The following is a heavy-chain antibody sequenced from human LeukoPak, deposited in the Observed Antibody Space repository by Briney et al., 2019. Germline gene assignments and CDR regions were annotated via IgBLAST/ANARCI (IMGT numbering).Heavy chain of an antibody. CDR1: DFTVSSNY. D-gene: IGHD3-22*01. J-gene: IGHJ4*02. V-gene: IGHV3-53*01. Sequence: PGGSLRLSCAASDFTVSSNYMNWVRQAPGKGLEWVSVIHGGGRTYYADSVKGRFTISRDDSKNTVYLQMNSLRVEDTAMYYCARLYYDSSGYYPGWYFDYWGQGTLVTVSS. CDR3: ARLYYDSSGYYPGWYFDY. CDR2: IHGGGRT.